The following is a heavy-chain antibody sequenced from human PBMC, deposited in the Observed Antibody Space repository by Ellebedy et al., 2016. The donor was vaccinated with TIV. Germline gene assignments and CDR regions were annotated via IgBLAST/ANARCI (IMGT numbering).Heavy chain of an antibody. CDR1: GGSISSYY. CDR2: IYYSGST. Sequence: SETLSLXCTVSGGSISSYYWSWIRQPPGKGLEWIGYIYYSGSTNYNPSLKSRVTISVDTSKNQFSLKLSSVTAADTAVYYCAREGQRKGFWSGYHAYFDYWGQGTLVTVSS. J-gene: IGHJ4*02. V-gene: IGHV4-59*13. CDR3: AREGQRKGFWSGYHAYFDY. D-gene: IGHD3-3*01.